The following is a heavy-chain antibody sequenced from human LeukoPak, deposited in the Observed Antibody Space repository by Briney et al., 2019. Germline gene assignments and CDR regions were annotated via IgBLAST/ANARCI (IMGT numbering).Heavy chain of an antibody. CDR3: ARDTLGYEGPFDI. Sequence: ASVKVSCKTSGGTLRSYSINWVRQAPGQGLEWMGGIIPVFGTTNYAQNFQGRVSLTADTSTSTVYMELSRLGSEDTAVYYCARDTLGYEGPFDIWGQGTMVTVSS. CDR1: GGTLRSYS. V-gene: IGHV1-69*06. J-gene: IGHJ3*02. CDR2: IIPVFGTT. D-gene: IGHD3-16*01.